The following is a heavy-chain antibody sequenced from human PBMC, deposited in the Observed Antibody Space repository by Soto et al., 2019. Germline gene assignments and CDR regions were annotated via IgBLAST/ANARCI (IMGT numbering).Heavy chain of an antibody. CDR3: ARDPRYSSSSSYYYGMDV. CDR1: GGTFSSYA. D-gene: IGHD6-6*01. V-gene: IGHV1-69*01. J-gene: IGHJ6*02. Sequence: QVQLVQSGAEVKKPGSSVNVSCKASGGTFSSYAISWVRQAPGQGLEWMGGIIPIFGTANYAQKFQGRVTITADESTSTAYMELSSLRSEDTAVYYCARDPRYSSSSSYYYGMDVWGQGTTVTVSS. CDR2: IIPIFGTA.